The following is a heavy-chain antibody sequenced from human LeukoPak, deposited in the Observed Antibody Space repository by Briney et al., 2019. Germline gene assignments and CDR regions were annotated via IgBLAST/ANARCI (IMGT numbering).Heavy chain of an antibody. V-gene: IGHV4-59*01. CDR1: GGSFSGYY. CDR3: ARGRVSSSTWYSTYYYYFYMDV. J-gene: IGHJ6*03. CDR2: VDHTGST. D-gene: IGHD4-11*01. Sequence: KSSETLSLTCAVYGGSFSGYYWTWIRQPPGKGLEWIGYVDHTGSTKFNPSLNGRVSIPRDTSKNLFSLRLRSVTAADTAVYFCARGRVSSSTWYSTYYYYFYMDVWGKGTTVTVSS.